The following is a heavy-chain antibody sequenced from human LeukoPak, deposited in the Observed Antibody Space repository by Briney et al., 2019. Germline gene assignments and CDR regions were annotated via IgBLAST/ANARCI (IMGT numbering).Heavy chain of an antibody. V-gene: IGHV3-30*04. D-gene: IGHD5-12*01. CDR1: GFTFSSYA. CDR2: ISYDGSNK. CDR3: ARDRSGYDFSPPYYYYYYMDV. Sequence: PGRSLRLSCAASGFTFSSYAMHWVRQAPGKGLEWVAVISYDGSNKYYADSVKGRFTISRDNAKHSLYLQMNSLRAEDTAVYYCARDRSGYDFSPPYYYYYYMDVWGKGTTVTVSS. J-gene: IGHJ6*03.